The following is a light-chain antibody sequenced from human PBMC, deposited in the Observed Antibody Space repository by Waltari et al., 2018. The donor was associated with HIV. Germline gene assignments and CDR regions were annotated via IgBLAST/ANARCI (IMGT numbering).Light chain of an antibody. Sequence: QLVLTQSPSASASLGASVKLTCTLSSGHNNYAIAWHQQQPEKGPRYLMNLKSDGSHSKGDGIPDRFSGSSSGAERYLTISSLQSEDEADYYCQTWGTGIQVFGGGTKLTVL. J-gene: IGLJ3*02. CDR3: QTWGTGIQV. V-gene: IGLV4-69*02. CDR1: SGHNNYA. CDR2: LKSDGSH.